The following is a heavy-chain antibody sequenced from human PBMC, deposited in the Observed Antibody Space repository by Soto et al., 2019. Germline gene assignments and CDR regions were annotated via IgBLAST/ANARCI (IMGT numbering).Heavy chain of an antibody. J-gene: IGHJ4*02. D-gene: IGHD5-12*01. V-gene: IGHV4-39*01. CDR1: GGSISSSSYY. CDR3: ARLGPENGYDTPYFDY. CDR2: IYYSGST. Sequence: PSETLSLTCTVSGGSISSSSYYWGWIRQPPGKGLEWIGSIYYSGSTYYNPSLKSRVTISVDTSKNQFSLKLSSVTAADTAVYYCARLGPENGYDTPYFDYWGEGTLVTVPS.